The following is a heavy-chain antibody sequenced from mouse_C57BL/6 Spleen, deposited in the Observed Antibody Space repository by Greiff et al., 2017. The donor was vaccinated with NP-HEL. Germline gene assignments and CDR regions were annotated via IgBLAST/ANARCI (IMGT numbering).Heavy chain of an antibody. D-gene: IGHD2-4*01. CDR2: IYPGDGDT. CDR3: ARERLRGWYFDV. CDR1: GYTFTDYE. V-gene: IGHV1-82*01. J-gene: IGHJ1*03. Sequence: QVQLKQSGAELVRPGASVTLSCKASGYTFTDYEMHWVKQRPGKGLEWIGRIYPGDGDTNYNGKFKGKATLTADKSSSTAYMQLSSLTSEDSAVYFCARERLRGWYFDVWGTGTTVTVSS.